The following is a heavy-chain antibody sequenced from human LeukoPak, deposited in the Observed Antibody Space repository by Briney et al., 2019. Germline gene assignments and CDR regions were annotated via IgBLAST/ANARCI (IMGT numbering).Heavy chain of an antibody. V-gene: IGHV4-59*01. CDR2: IYYSGRT. D-gene: IGHD6-19*01. Sequence: NPSETLSLTSTGSGGSINSYYWSWIRQPPGKGLEWIRNIYYSGRTNYKPSLNSRVTISVDTSKNQFSLKLSSVTAADTAVYYCARDPLVYSSGWYNRAYFDYWGQGTLVTVSS. CDR1: GGSINSYY. CDR3: ARDPLVYSSGWYNRAYFDY. J-gene: IGHJ4*02.